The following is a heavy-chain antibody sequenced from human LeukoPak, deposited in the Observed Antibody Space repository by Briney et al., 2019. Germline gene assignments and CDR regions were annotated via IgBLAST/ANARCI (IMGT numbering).Heavy chain of an antibody. D-gene: IGHD5-18*01. V-gene: IGHV1-69*01. CDR3: ARGSDTAMVMGYYYYYMDV. CDR1: GGTFSSYA. CDR2: IIPIFGTA. J-gene: IGHJ6*03. Sequence: SVKVSCKASGGTFSSYAISCVRQAPGQGLEWMGGIIPIFGTANYAQKFQGRVTITADESTSTAYMELSSLRSEDTAVYYCARGSDTAMVMGYYYYYMDVWGKGTTVTVSS.